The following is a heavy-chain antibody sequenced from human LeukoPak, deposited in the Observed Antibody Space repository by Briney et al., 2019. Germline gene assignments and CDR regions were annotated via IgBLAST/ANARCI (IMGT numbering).Heavy chain of an antibody. V-gene: IGHV1-2*02. J-gene: IGHJ4*02. Sequence: ASVKVSCKASGYTFTGYYMHWVRQAPGQGLEWMGWINPTHGGTNFAQKFQGRVTMTRDTSITTAYMELSRLTSDETAMYYCAIVTTADGYWGQGTPLTVSS. CDR3: AIVTTADGY. CDR2: INPTHGGT. CDR1: GYTFTGYY. D-gene: IGHD4-17*01.